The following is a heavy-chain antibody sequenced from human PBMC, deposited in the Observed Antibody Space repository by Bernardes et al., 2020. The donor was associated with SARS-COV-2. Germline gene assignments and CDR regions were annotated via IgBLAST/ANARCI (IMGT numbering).Heavy chain of an antibody. CDR3: ARTFYYDRGGDSLFDY. J-gene: IGHJ4*02. D-gene: IGHD2-21*02. V-gene: IGHV1-3*01. CDR1: GYNFISYA. CDR2: VNAGNGNT. Sequence: ASVKVSCKASGYNFISYAMYWVRQAPGQGLEWMGWVNAGNGNTKYSQKFQGRVTMTRDTSISTDYMELSRLRSDDTAVYYCARTFYYDRGGDSLFDYWGQGTAVTVSS.